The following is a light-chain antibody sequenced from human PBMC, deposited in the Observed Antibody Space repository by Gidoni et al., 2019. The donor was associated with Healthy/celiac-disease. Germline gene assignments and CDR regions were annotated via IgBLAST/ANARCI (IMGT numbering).Light chain of an antibody. J-gene: IGLJ1*01. CDR1: SRDIGDYDY. V-gene: IGLV2-8*01. Sequence: QSPRTPPPSASGSPGQSVTISCTGTSRDIGDYDYVSWYQQHPGKAPRLIIYEVSKRPLGVPDRCSGSKSGNTASLTVSGLPAEDEADYYCSSYVRNDNCVFGAGTKVTVL. CDR2: EVS. CDR3: SSYVRNDNCV.